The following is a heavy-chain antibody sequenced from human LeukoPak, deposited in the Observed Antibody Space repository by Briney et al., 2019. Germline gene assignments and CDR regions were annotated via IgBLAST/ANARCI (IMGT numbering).Heavy chain of an antibody. CDR1: GGSISSDY. CDR3: ARGAGPFDY. CDR2: MYFSGST. Sequence: SETLSLTCTVSGGSISSDYWSWIRQAAGKGLEWIGRMYFSGSTNYNPSLKSRVSMSVDTSKNQISLKVRSVTAADTAVYYCARGAGPFDYWGQGTLVTVSS. J-gene: IGHJ4*02. V-gene: IGHV4-4*07. D-gene: IGHD6-13*01.